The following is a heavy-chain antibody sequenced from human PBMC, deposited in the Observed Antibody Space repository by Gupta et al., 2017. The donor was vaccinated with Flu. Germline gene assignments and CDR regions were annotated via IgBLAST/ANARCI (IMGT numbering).Heavy chain of an antibody. Sequence: QVHLQESGPGLVMASQTLSLTCSVAGDSINNGGHNWSWIRRPGGRALEWLGYIFDTGDTNYNPSLKSRLTISVDTSQNQFSLKLTSVTAADTAVYFCVRGDGFNRVFDACGQGVVVSVSS. V-gene: IGHV4-31*03. CDR1: GDSINNGGHN. CDR3: VRGDGFNRVFDA. D-gene: IGHD5-24*01. CDR2: IFDTGDT. J-gene: IGHJ5*02.